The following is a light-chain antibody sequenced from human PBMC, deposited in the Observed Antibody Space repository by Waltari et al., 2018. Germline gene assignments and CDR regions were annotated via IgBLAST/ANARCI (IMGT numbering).Light chain of an antibody. V-gene: IGLV2-23*03. CDR3: CSYAGGSAFVV. CDR2: EGS. CDR1: RRDVGSSNL. Sequence: QSALTQPASLSGSPGPSITISCTGPRRDVGSSNLVSLYQQHPGKAPNLIIYEGSKRPSGVSNRFSGSKSGNTASLTISGLQAEDEADYHCCSYAGGSAFVVFGGGTKLTVL. J-gene: IGLJ2*01.